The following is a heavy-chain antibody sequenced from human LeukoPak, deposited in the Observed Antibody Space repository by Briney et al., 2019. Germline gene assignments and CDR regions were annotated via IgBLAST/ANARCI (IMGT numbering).Heavy chain of an antibody. Sequence: SETPSLTCTVSGGSISSYYWSWIRQPAGKGLEWIGRIYTSGSTNYNPSLKSRVTMSVDTSKNQFSLKLSSVTAADTAVYYCARDGSGSYYDRSAFDIWGQGTMVTVSS. V-gene: IGHV4-4*07. CDR1: GGSISSYY. J-gene: IGHJ3*02. D-gene: IGHD1-26*01. CDR3: ARDGSGSYYDRSAFDI. CDR2: IYTSGST.